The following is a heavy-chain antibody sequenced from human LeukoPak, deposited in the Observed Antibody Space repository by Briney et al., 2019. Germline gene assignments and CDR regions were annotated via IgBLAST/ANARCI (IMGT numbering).Heavy chain of an antibody. D-gene: IGHD3-22*01. CDR2: ISAYNGNT. CDR3: ARDLYDSSGYYYADAFDI. Sequence: ASVKVSCKASGYTFTSYGISWVRQAPGQGLEWMGWISAYNGNTNYAQKFQGRVTMTRDTSISTAYMELSRLRSDDTAVYYCARDLYDSSGYYYADAFDIWGQGTMVTVSS. J-gene: IGHJ3*02. V-gene: IGHV1-18*01. CDR1: GYTFTSYG.